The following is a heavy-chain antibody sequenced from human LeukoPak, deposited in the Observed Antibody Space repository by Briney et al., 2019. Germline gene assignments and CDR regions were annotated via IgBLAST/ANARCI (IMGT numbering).Heavy chain of an antibody. CDR3: ARLPLRSIAVGYYGMDV. V-gene: IGHV1-69*13. Sequence: SLKVSCTASGGTFSSYAISWVRQAPGQGLEWMGGIIPIFGTANYAQKFQGRVTITADESTSTAYMELSSLRSEDTAVYYCARLPLRSIAVGYYGMDVWGQGTTVTVSS. CDR1: GGTFSSYA. CDR2: IIPIFGTA. D-gene: IGHD6-6*01. J-gene: IGHJ6*02.